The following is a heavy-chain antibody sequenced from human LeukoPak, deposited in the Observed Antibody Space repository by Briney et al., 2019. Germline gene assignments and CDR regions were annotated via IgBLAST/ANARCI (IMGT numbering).Heavy chain of an antibody. CDR1: EFSFSTTW. CDR2: ITSDGTST. Sequence: PGGSLRLSCAASEFSFSTTWMHRVRQRPGQGLVWVARITSDGTSTSYAESVRGRFTISRDNAKNTLYLQMNSLRAEDTAVYYCARDWYHAIDYWGQGTLVTVSS. CDR3: ARDWYHAIDY. J-gene: IGHJ4*02. D-gene: IGHD2-2*01. V-gene: IGHV3-74*03.